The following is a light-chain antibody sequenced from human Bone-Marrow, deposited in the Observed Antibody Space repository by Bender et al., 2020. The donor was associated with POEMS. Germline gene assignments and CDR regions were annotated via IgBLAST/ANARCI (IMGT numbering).Light chain of an antibody. Sequence: QSVLTQPPSASGTPGQRVTISCSASSSNIGTNPVNWYQQLPGTAPKLLIYINNQRPSGVPDRFSGSKSGTSASLAIRGIQSEDEADYYCAAWEDSLNGWVFGGGTKLTVL. CDR3: AAWEDSLNGWV. CDR1: SSNIGTNP. J-gene: IGLJ3*02. V-gene: IGLV1-44*01. CDR2: INN.